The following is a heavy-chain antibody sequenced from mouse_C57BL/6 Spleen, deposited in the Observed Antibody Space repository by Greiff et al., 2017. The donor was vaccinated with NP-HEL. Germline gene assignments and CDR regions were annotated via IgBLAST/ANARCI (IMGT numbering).Heavy chain of an antibody. CDR1: GYTFTSYW. Sequence: QVQLQQPGAELVKPGASVKLSCKASGYTFTSYWMHWVKQRPGQGLEWIGMIHPNSGSTNYNEKFKSKATLTVDKSSSTAYMQLSSLTSEDSAVYYCARTDYYGSSYDWYFDVWGTGTTVTVSS. CDR2: IHPNSGST. V-gene: IGHV1-64*01. CDR3: ARTDYYGSSYDWYFDV. J-gene: IGHJ1*03. D-gene: IGHD1-1*01.